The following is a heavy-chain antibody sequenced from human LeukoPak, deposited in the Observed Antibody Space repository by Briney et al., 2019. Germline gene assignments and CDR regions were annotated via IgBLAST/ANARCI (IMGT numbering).Heavy chain of an antibody. D-gene: IGHD6-19*01. CDR3: AKVASADAQARLNY. CDR1: GFTFSSYA. CDR2: ISGSGGST. V-gene: IGHV3-23*01. Sequence: GGSLRLSCAASGFTFSSYAMSWVGQAPGKGLEWVSAISGSGGSTYYADSVKDRFTISRDYSNNTLYLQMNSLRADDTAVYYCAKVASADAQARLNYWGQGTLVTVSS. J-gene: IGHJ4*02.